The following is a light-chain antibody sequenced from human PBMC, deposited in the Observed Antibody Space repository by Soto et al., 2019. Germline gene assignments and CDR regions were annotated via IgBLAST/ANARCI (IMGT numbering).Light chain of an antibody. CDR1: SSNIGPGYD. V-gene: IGLV1-40*01. CDR2: SNT. CDR3: QSYDSSLSGSV. J-gene: IGLJ1*01. Sequence: QSALTQPPSVSGAPGQRVTISCTGSSSNIGPGYDVHWYQHLPGTAPKLLIYSNTNRPSGVPDRFSGSRSGTSASLAITGLQAEDEADYYSQSYDSSLSGSVFGTGTKVTVL.